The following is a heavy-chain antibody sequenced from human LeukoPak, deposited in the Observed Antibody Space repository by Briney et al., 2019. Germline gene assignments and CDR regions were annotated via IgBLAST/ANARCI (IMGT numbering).Heavy chain of an antibody. CDR2: ISAYNGNT. Sequence: GASVKVSCKASGYTFTSYGISWVRQAPGQGLELMGWISAYNGNTNYAQKLQGRVTMTKDTSTSTAYMELRSLRSDDTAVYYCARDLAERRDYDFWSGYYTPVGYWGQGTLVTVSS. J-gene: IGHJ4*02. CDR3: ARDLAERRDYDFWSGYYTPVGY. CDR1: GYTFTSYG. D-gene: IGHD3-3*01. V-gene: IGHV1-18*01.